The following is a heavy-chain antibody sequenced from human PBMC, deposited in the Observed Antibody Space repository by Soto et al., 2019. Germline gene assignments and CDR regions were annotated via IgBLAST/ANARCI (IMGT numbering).Heavy chain of an antibody. J-gene: IGHJ5*02. CDR2: INVYNGNT. D-gene: IGHD3-10*01. Sequence: QVQLVQSGGEVKKPGASVKVSCKASGYTFTNYGIIWVRQAPGQGLEWMGWINVYNGNTKYAQKVQGRVTMTTDTSTSTAYMELRGLRSDDTAVYYCARGVGSGSYYNQYNWFDPWGQGTLVVVSS. V-gene: IGHV1-18*01. CDR1: GYTFTNYG. CDR3: ARGVGSGSYYNQYNWFDP.